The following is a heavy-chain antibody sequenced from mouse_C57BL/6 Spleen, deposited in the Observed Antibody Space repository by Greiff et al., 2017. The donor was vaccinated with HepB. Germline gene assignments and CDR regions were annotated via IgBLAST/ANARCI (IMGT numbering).Heavy chain of an antibody. CDR3: AGAYYSNYDAMDY. CDR1: GYTFTSYW. CDR2: IHPNSGST. J-gene: IGHJ4*01. D-gene: IGHD2-5*01. V-gene: IGHV1-64*01. Sequence: VQLQQSGAELVKPGASVKLSCKASGYTFTSYWMHWVKQRPGQGLEWIGMIHPNSGSTNYNEKFKSKATLTVDKSSSTAYMQLSSLTSEDSAVYYCAGAYYSNYDAMDYWGQGTSFTVSS.